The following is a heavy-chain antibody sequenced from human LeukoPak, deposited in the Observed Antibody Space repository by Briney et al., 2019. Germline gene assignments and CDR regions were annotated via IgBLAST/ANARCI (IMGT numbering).Heavy chain of an antibody. CDR2: IKQDGSEK. CDR1: GFTFSSYW. Sequence: GGSLRLSCAASGFTFSSYWMSWVRQAPGKGLEWVANIKQDGSEKYYVDSVKGRFTISRDNTKNSLYLQMNSLRAEDTAVYYCANSHSYYDFWSGYYGYFDYWGQGTLVTVSS. J-gene: IGHJ4*02. CDR3: ANSHSYYDFWSGYYGYFDY. V-gene: IGHV3-7*01. D-gene: IGHD3-3*01.